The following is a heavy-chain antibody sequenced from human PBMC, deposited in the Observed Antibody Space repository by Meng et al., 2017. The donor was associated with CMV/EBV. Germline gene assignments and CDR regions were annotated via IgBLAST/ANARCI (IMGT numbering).Heavy chain of an antibody. CDR2: INSDGSST. Sequence: GESLKISCAASGFTFSSYWMRWVRQAPGKGLVWVSRINSDGSSTSYADSVKGRFTISRDNAKNTLYLQMNSLRAEDTAVYYCARGSRYGDRLTSMYDAFDIWGQGTMVTVSS. CDR1: GFTFSSYW. CDR3: ARGSRYGDRLTSMYDAFDI. D-gene: IGHD4-17*01. J-gene: IGHJ3*02. V-gene: IGHV3-74*01.